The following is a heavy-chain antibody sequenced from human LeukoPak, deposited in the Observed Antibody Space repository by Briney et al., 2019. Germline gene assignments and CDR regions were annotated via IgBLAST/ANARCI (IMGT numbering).Heavy chain of an antibody. V-gene: IGHV3-48*04. D-gene: IGHD6-19*01. J-gene: IGHJ4*02. CDR3: ARDRFSSGWYQPTDY. Sequence: GGSLRLSCAASGFTFSNAWMNWVRQAPGKGLEWVSYISSSGSTIYYADSVKGRFTISRDNAKNSLYLQMNSLRAEDTAVYYCARDRFSSGWYQPTDYWGQGTLVTVSS. CDR2: ISSSGSTI. CDR1: GFTFSNAW.